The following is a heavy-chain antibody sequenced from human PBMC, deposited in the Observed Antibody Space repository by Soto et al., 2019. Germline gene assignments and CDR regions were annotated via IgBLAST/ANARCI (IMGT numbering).Heavy chain of an antibody. V-gene: IGHV1-69*02. Sequence: QVQLVQSGAEVKKPGSSVKVSCKASGGTFSSYTISWVRQAPGQGLEWMGRIIPILGIANYAQKFQGRVTITADKSTSTAYMELSSLRSEDTAVYYCASDPPGRGGAPGYYGMDVWGQGTTVTVSS. CDR3: ASDPPGRGGAPGYYGMDV. CDR2: IIPILGIA. D-gene: IGHD2-21*01. CDR1: GGTFSSYT. J-gene: IGHJ6*02.